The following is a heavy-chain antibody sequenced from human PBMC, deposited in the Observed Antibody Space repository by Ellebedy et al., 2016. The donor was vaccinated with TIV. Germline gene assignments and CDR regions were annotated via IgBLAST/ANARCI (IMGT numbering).Heavy chain of an antibody. J-gene: IGHJ6*02. CDR2: ISSSSSYI. CDR3: ARDLGPWRDYYYYGMDV. Sequence: GESLKISCAAFGFTFSSYSMNWVRQAPGKGLEWVSSISSSSSYIYYADSVKGRFTISRDNAKNSLYLQMNSLRAEDTAVYYCARDLGPWRDYYYYGMDVWGQGTTVTVSS. V-gene: IGHV3-21*01. CDR1: GFTFSSYS. D-gene: IGHD3-16*01.